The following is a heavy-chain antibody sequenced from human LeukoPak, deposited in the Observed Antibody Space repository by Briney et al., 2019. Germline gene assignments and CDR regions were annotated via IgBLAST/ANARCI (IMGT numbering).Heavy chain of an antibody. J-gene: IGHJ4*02. CDR1: GFTFSSYA. CDR2: ISGSGGST. Sequence: GGSLRLSCAASGFTFSSYAMSWVRQAPGKGLEWVSAISGSGGSTYYADSVKGRFTISRDNSKNTLYLRMNSLRAEDTAVYYCAKDFDRITMVRGVMGFDYWGQGTLVTVSS. D-gene: IGHD3-10*01. CDR3: AKDFDRITMVRGVMGFDY. V-gene: IGHV3-23*01.